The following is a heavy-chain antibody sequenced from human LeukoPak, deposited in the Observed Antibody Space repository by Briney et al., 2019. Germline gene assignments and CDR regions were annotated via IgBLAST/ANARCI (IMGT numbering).Heavy chain of an antibody. Sequence: GGSLTLSCAASRLLFSRYHMIWVRPAPGEGLEWVAVLYKGENTFYADPVKGRFTISRDNSKNTVYLQMNSLRAEDTAVYYCVRAPGATWGQGTLVTVSS. CDR1: RLLFSRYH. J-gene: IGHJ5*02. V-gene: IGHV3-53*01. CDR2: LYKGENT. CDR3: VRAPGAT. D-gene: IGHD3-10*01.